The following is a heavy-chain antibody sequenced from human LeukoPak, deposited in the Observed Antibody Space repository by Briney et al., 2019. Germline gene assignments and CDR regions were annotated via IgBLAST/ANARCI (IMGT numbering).Heavy chain of an antibody. CDR1: GYTFTSYG. D-gene: IGHD2-21*02. CDR3: ARDQSDSLQFGGFYFDY. Sequence: ASVKVSCKASGYTFTSYGISWVRQAPGQGLEWMGWISGDNGDTDYAQQFQGRVTLSIVTSTRTAYMELRSLKSDDTAVYYCARDQSDSLQFGGFYFDYWGQGTLVTVSS. J-gene: IGHJ4*02. CDR2: ISGDNGDT. V-gene: IGHV1-18*01.